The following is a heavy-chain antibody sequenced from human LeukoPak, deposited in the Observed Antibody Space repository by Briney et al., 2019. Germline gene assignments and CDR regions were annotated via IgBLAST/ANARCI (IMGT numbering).Heavy chain of an antibody. J-gene: IGHJ5*02. V-gene: IGHV3-48*03. CDR3: ARGGPEGWFGELARNWFDP. D-gene: IGHD3-10*01. CDR2: ISSSGSTI. Sequence: PGGSLRLSCAASGFTFSSYEMNWVRQAPGKGLEWVSYISSSGSTIYYADSVEGRFTISRDNAKNSLYLQMNSLRAEDTAVYYCARGGPEGWFGELARNWFDPWGQGTLVTVSS. CDR1: GFTFSSYE.